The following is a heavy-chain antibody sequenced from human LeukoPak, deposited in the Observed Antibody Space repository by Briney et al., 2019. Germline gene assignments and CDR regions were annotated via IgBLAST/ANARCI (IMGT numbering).Heavy chain of an antibody. CDR2: IYSGGST. V-gene: IGHV3-53*01. Sequence: GGSLRLSCAASGFTFSDYAMHWVRQAPGKGLEWVSVIYSGGSTYYADSVKGRFTISRDNSKSTLYLQMNSLRAEDTAVYYCTRSPDLDYWGQGTLVTVSS. CDR3: TRSPDLDY. J-gene: IGHJ4*02. CDR1: GFTFSDYA.